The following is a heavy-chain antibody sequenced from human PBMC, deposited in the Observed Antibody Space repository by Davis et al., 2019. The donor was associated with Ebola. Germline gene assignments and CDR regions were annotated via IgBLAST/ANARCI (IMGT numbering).Heavy chain of an antibody. D-gene: IGHD4-23*01. CDR2: IWYDGSNK. V-gene: IGHV3-33*01. CDR1: GFTFSSYG. J-gene: IGHJ4*02. CDR3: ARAGGGKSTGLSDY. Sequence: GESLKISCAASGFTFSSYGTHWVRQAPGKGLEWVAVIWYDGSNKYYADSVKGRFTISRDNSKNTLYLQMNSLRAEDTAVYYCARAGGGKSTGLSDYWGQGTLVTVSS.